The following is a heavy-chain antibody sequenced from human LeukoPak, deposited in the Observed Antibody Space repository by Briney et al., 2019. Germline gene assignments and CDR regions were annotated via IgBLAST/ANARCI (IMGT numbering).Heavy chain of an antibody. D-gene: IGHD2-2*01. V-gene: IGHV4-4*02. J-gene: IGHJ4*02. CDR1: GGSISSSNW. CDR2: IYHSGST. Sequence: SETLFLTCAVSGGSISSSNWWSWVRQPPGKGLEWIGEIYHSGSTNYNPSLKSRVTISVDKSKNQFSLKLSSVTAADTAVYYCARGREYQLPEEYYFDYWGQGTLVTVSS. CDR3: ARGREYQLPEEYYFDY.